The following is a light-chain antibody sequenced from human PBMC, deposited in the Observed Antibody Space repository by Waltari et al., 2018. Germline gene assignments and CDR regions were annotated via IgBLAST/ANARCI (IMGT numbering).Light chain of an antibody. CDR1: SSDVGGSNY. CDR3: SSYTSSNTYV. Sequence: QSALTQPASVSGSPGQSITISCTGTSSDVGGSNYVSWYQQHPGKAPKPMIYDVSDRPSGVSDLFSVSKSSNTASLTISGLQAEDEADYYCSSYTSSNTYVFGTGTKVTVL. CDR2: DVS. J-gene: IGLJ1*01. V-gene: IGLV2-14*03.